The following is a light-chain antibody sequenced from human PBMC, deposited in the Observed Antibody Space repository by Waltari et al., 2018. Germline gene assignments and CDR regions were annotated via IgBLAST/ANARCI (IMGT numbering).Light chain of an antibody. CDR1: QSVSRS. Sequence: IVLPQSPGTLSLSPGERATLSCRASQSVSRSLAWYQQKPGQAPKLLIYGASTRATGIPARFSGSGSGTDFSLTISSLEPEDFAIYFCQHYVRLPATFGQGTKVEIK. CDR3: QHYVRLPAT. V-gene: IGKV3-20*01. CDR2: GAS. J-gene: IGKJ1*01.